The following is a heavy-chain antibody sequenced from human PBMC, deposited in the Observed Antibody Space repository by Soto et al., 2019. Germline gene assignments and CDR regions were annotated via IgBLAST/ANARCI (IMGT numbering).Heavy chain of an antibody. J-gene: IGHJ6*03. CDR2: ISWNSGSI. D-gene: IGHD2-2*01. V-gene: IGHV3-9*01. CDR3: VRGSADYYYYYMDV. Sequence: GGSLRLSCAASGFTFDDYAMHWVRQAPGKGLEWVSGISWNSGSIGYADSVKGRFTISRDNAKNSLYLQMNSLRAEDTALYYCVRGSADYYYYYMDVWGKGTTVTVSS. CDR1: GFTFDDYA.